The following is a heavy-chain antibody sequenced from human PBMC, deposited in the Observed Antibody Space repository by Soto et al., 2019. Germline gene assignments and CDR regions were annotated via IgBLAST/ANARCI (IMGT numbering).Heavy chain of an antibody. D-gene: IGHD4-17*01. CDR2: IYYSGST. V-gene: IGHV4-31*03. Sequence: PSETLSLTCTVSGGSISSGGYYWNWIRQHPGKGLEWIGYIYYSGSTSYNPSLKSRVTISVDTTKNQFSLKLSSVTAADTAVYYCARGDYGTGYFDYWGQGTLVTVSS. CDR3: ARGDYGTGYFDY. J-gene: IGHJ4*02. CDR1: GGSISSGGYY.